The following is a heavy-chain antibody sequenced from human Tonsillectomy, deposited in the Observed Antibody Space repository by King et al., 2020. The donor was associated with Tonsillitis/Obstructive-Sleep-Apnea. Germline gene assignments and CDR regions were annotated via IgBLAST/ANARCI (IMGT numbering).Heavy chain of an antibody. V-gene: IGHV4-59*08. D-gene: IGHD1-14*01. CDR3: ARPYNVYTWFYP. Sequence: VQLQESGPGLVKPSETLSLTCTVSGGSISSDYWSGIRQPPGRGLEWIGYIYYRGITNYNPSLKRRVTISVDTSKNQFTLKLSSVTAADTAVYYCARPYNVYTWFYPWGPGTLVTASS. CDR1: GGSISSDY. CDR2: IYYRGIT. J-gene: IGHJ5*02.